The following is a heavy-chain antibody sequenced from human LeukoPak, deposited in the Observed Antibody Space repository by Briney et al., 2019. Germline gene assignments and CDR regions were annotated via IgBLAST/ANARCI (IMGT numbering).Heavy chain of an antibody. Sequence: GGSLRPSCAASGFTFSSYAMSWVRQAPGKGLEWVSAISGSGGSTYYADSVKGRFTISRDNSKNTLYLQMTSLRVEDTAVYYCARGYGSGSYRHYFDYWGQGTLVTVSS. J-gene: IGHJ4*02. V-gene: IGHV3-23*01. CDR3: ARGYGSGSYRHYFDY. CDR2: ISGSGGST. CDR1: GFTFSSYA. D-gene: IGHD3-10*01.